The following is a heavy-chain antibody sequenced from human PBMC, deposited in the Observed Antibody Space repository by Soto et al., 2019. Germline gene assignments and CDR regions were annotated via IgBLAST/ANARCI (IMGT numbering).Heavy chain of an antibody. CDR3: VRTSLVVAAATREDY. CDR1: GFTFSSYW. V-gene: IGHV3-74*01. CDR2: INSDGSST. D-gene: IGHD2-15*01. Sequence: EVQLVESGGGLVQPGGSVRLSCAASGFTFSSYWMHWVRQAPGKGLVWVSRINSDGSSTSYADSVKGRFTISRDHAKNTLYLQMNRLSAEDTAVYYCVRTSLVVAAATREDYWGQGTLVTVSS. J-gene: IGHJ4*02.